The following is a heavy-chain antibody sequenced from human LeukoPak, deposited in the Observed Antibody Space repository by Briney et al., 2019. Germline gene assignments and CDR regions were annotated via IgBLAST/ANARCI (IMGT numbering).Heavy chain of an antibody. V-gene: IGHV3-23*01. CDR3: AKDLAAERDY. D-gene: IGHD6-13*01. J-gene: IGHJ4*02. CDR1: GFTFDDYA. Sequence: GGSLRLSCAASGFTFDDYAMHWVRQAPGKGLEWVSAISGSGGSTYYADSVKGRFTISRDNSKNTLYLQMNSLRAEDTAVYYCAKDLAAERDYWGQGTLVTVSS. CDR2: ISGSGGST.